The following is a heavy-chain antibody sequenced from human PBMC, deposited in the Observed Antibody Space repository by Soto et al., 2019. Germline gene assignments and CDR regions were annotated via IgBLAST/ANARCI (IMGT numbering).Heavy chain of an antibody. Sequence: SETLSLTCAVSGDSISSGGYSWSWIRQPPGKGLEWIGYIYHSGSTYYNPSLKSRVTISVDRSKNQFSLKLSSVTAADTAVYYCARGGGYDSFDFWGQGIQVTVSS. D-gene: IGHD2-15*01. J-gene: IGHJ4*02. CDR2: IYHSGST. CDR3: ARGGGYDSFDF. V-gene: IGHV4-30-2*01. CDR1: GDSISSGGYS.